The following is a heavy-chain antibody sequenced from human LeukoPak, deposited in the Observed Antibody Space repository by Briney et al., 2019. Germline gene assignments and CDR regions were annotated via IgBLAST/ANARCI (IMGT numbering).Heavy chain of an antibody. V-gene: IGHV1-46*01. CDR3: ARNNSVEDTAWWFDP. D-gene: IGHD4-23*01. J-gene: IGHJ5*02. CDR2: INPSGGST. CDR1: GYTFTSYY. Sequence: ASVKVSCKASGYTFTSYYMHWVRQAPGQGLEWMGIINPSGGSTSYAQKFQGRVTMTRDMSTSTDYMELSSLRSEDTAVYYCARNNSVEDTAWWFDPWGQGTLVTVSS.